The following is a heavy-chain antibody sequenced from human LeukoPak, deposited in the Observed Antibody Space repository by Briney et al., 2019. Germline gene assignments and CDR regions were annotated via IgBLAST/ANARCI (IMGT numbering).Heavy chain of an antibody. Sequence: PSETLSLTCTVSGGSISSYYWSWIRQPPGKGLEWIGYIYYSGSTNYNPSLKSRVTISVDTSKNQFSLKLSSVTAADTAVYYCARHGAARPYYYYGMDVWGQETTVTVSS. CDR2: IYYSGST. V-gene: IGHV4-59*08. CDR3: ARHGAARPYYYYGMDV. J-gene: IGHJ6*02. CDR1: GGSISSYY. D-gene: IGHD6-6*01.